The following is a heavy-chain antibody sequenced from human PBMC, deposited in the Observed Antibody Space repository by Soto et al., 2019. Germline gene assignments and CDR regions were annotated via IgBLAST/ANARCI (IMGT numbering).Heavy chain of an antibody. J-gene: IGHJ5*02. CDR3: ARGTTVSPNWFDP. V-gene: IGHV3-7*01. D-gene: IGHD4-4*01. CDR1: GFTFSTYW. Sequence: EVQLVESGGGLVQPGGSLRLSCAASGFTFSTYWMTWVRQAPGKGLEWVATIKQDGNAKYYVDSVKGRFTISRDNAKNSLDLQMNSLRAEDTAVYSCARGTTVSPNWFDPWGQGTLVTVSS. CDR2: IKQDGNAK.